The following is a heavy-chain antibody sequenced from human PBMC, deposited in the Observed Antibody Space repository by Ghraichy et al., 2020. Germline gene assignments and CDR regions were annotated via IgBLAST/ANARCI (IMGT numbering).Heavy chain of an antibody. V-gene: IGHV1-18*01. CDR2: INAYNGNT. D-gene: IGHD2-2*01. CDR1: GYTFTSYG. CDR3: ARFIVVDHPNYYYYMDV. J-gene: IGHJ6*03. Sequence: ASVKVSCKASGYTFTSYGISWVRQAPGQGLAWMGWINAYNGNTNYAQKLQGRGTMTTDTSTSPAYMELRRLSSDDTAVHYCARFIVVDHPNYYYYMDVWGKGTTVTVSS.